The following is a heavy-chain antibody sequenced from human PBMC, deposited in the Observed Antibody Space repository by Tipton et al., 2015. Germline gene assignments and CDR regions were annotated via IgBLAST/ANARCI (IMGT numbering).Heavy chain of an antibody. D-gene: IGHD4-17*01. CDR1: GGSFSGYS. V-gene: IGHV4-59*01. Sequence: TLSLTCAVYGGSFSGYSWSWIRQPPGKELEWIGYIQYSGSTNYNPSLKSRVTISVDTSKNQFSLNLNSVTAADTAVYYCARRAGYGDHFDYWGRGTLVTVSP. J-gene: IGHJ4*02. CDR3: ARRAGYGDHFDY. CDR2: IQYSGST.